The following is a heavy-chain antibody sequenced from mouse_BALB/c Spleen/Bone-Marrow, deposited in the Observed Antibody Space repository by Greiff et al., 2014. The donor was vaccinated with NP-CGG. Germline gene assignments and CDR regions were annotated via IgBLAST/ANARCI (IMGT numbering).Heavy chain of an antibody. J-gene: IGHJ2*01. V-gene: IGHV1-4*01. Sequence: VQLQQSGAELARPGASVKMSCKASGYTFTSYTMHWVKQRPGQGLEWIGYINPSSGYTNYNQKFKDKATLTADKSSSTAYMQQSSLTSEDSAVYYCARGLYYYGISSNFDYWGQGTTLTVSS. CDR2: INPSSGYT. CDR3: ARGLYYYGISSNFDY. D-gene: IGHD1-1*01. CDR1: GYTFTSYT.